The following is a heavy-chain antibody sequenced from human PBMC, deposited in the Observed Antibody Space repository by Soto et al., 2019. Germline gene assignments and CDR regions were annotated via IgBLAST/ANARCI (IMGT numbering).Heavy chain of an antibody. V-gene: IGHV4-61*08. J-gene: IGHJ5*02. CDR3: ARDVEKYGWFDP. Sequence: PSETLSLTCAVYGYSISGGYYWGWIRQPPGKRLEWIGYIYYSGFTTYNPSLKSRVTMSIDTSKSQFSLKLRSVTSADTAVYYCARDVEKYGWFDPWGQGTLVTVSS. D-gene: IGHD2-2*01. CDR2: IYYSGFT. CDR1: GYSISGGYY.